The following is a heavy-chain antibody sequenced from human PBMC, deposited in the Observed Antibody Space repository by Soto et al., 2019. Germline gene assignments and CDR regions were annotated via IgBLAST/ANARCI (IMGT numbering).Heavy chain of an antibody. Sequence: QVQLQESGPGLVKPSQTLSLTCTVSGGSISSGDYYWSWIRQPPGKGLEWIGYIYYSGSTYYNQYVKRQVRRAVATSKNRYCLELSSVSAAETAVYYCASGLAGEYDILTGYSPASGMVVGGQGTTVTVSS. V-gene: IGHV4-30-4*01. CDR3: ASGLAGEYDILTGYSPASGMVV. D-gene: IGHD3-9*01. CDR2: IYYSGST. CDR1: GGSISSGDYY. J-gene: IGHJ6*02.